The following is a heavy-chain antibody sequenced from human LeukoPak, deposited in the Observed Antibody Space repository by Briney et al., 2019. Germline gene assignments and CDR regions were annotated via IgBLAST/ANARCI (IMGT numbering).Heavy chain of an antibody. CDR2: ITTRGDT. CDR1: GFTFSSYD. V-gene: IGHV3-13*04. D-gene: IGHD6-19*01. Sequence: GGSLRLSCAASGFTFSSYDMHWDRQATGKGLEWVSAITTRGDTYYSGSVKGRFTISRENAKNSLYLQMNSLRAGDTAVYYCARGLYSSGWYVPELDYWGQGTLVAVSS. J-gene: IGHJ4*02. CDR3: ARGLYSSGWYVPELDY.